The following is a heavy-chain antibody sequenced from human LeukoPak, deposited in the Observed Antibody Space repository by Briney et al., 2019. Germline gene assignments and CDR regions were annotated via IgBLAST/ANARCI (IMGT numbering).Heavy chain of an antibody. V-gene: IGHV3-23*01. CDR2: ISGSGGST. CDR1: GFTFSTYA. CDR3: AKQYYNFWSGWVN. Sequence: GGSLRLSCAASGFTFSTYAMTWVRQAPGKGLEWVSAISGSGGSTYYADSVKGRFTISRDNSRNTLYLQMNSPRVEDTAVYYCAKQYYNFWSGWVNWGQGTLVTVSS. D-gene: IGHD3-3*01. J-gene: IGHJ4*02.